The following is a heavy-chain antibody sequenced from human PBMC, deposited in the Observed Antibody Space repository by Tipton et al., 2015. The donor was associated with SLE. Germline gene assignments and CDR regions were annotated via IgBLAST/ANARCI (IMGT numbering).Heavy chain of an antibody. CDR1: GFTVSSNY. V-gene: IGHV3-66*02. J-gene: IGHJ6*02. CDR3: AGVLSYYYGMDV. Sequence: SLRLSCAASGFTVSSNYMSWVRQAPGKGLEWVSVIYSGGSTYYADSVKGRFTISRDNSKNTLYLQMNSLRAEDTAVYYRAGVLSYYYGMDVWGQGTTVTVSS. CDR2: IYSGGST. D-gene: IGHD4/OR15-4a*01.